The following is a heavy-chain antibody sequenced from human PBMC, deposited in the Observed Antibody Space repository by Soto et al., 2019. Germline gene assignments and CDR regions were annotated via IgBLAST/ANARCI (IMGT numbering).Heavy chain of an antibody. CDR3: ARDTQYNWNYKNAFDI. CDR2: IYYSGST. D-gene: IGHD1-7*01. V-gene: IGHV4-61*01. J-gene: IGHJ3*02. CDR1: GGSVSSGSYY. Sequence: PSETLSLTCTVSGGSVSSGSYYWSWIRQPPGKGLEWIGYIYYSGSTNYNPSLKSRVTISVDTSKNQFSLKLSSVTAADTAVYYCARDTQYNWNYKNAFDIWGQGTMVTVSS.